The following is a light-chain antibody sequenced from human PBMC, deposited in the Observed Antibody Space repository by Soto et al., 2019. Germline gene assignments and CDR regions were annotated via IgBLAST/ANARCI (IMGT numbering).Light chain of an antibody. J-gene: IGKJ3*01. CDR3: QQTSSAPFT. Sequence: DIQMTQSPYSLSAAVGDRVTIACRASQNINTYLNWYQQKPGKAPKLRMFDAASLQSGVPSRFSGSGSRTDFTLTITSLQPEDFATYYCQQTSSAPFTFGPGTKVDIK. CDR1: QNINTY. CDR2: DAA. V-gene: IGKV1-39*01.